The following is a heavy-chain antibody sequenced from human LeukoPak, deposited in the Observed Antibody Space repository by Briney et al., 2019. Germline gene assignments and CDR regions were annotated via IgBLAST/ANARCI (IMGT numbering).Heavy chain of an antibody. V-gene: IGHV3-21*01. CDR2: ISSGSSYI. D-gene: IGHD3-16*01. Sequence: PETSLRLSCAASGFTFSSYAMNWVRQAPGKSLEWVSSISSGSSYIYYADSVKGRFTISRDNAKDSLYLQMNSLRAEDTAVYYCARDWGKGDYWGQGTLVTVSS. CDR1: GFTFSSYA. J-gene: IGHJ4*02. CDR3: ARDWGKGDY.